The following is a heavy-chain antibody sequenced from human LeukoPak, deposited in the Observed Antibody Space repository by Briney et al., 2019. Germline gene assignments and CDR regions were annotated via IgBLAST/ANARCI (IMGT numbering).Heavy chain of an antibody. D-gene: IGHD5-24*01. Sequence: PGGSLRLSCAVSGFTFSSYGMHWVRQAPGKGVEWVAFIQYDGREKYYAASVKGRFTMSRDNSKNTLYLQMNSPRTEDTAVYYCVKEEARWRHHGFNYWGQGTLVTVSS. J-gene: IGHJ4*02. CDR3: VKEEARWRHHGFNY. CDR1: GFTFSSYG. CDR2: IQYDGREK. V-gene: IGHV3-30*02.